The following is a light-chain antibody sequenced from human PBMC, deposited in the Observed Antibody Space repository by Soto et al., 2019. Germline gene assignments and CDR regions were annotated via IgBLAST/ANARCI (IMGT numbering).Light chain of an antibody. V-gene: IGKV3-15*01. CDR3: QQYNNRPRT. J-gene: IGKJ1*01. CDR1: QSVSSN. Sequence: EXVMTQSPATLSVSPGERATLSCRASQSVSSNLAWYQQKPGQAPRLLIYGASTRATGIPARFSGSGSGTEFTLTISSLQSEDFAVYYCQQYNNRPRTFGQGTKV. CDR2: GAS.